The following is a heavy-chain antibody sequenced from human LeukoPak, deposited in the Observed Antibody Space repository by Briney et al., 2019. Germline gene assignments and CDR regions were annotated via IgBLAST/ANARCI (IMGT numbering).Heavy chain of an antibody. J-gene: IGHJ5*01. Sequence: GGSLRLSCAASGFTFSDYYMTWIRQAPGKGLEWVSYISSSGGVTDYADSVKGGFTISRDKAKKTLYLQMNRGREEETAVYYSTRGGLGYCTSIDCYAYNWFDSWGQGTLVTVSS. V-gene: IGHV3-11*01. CDR2: ISSSGGVT. CDR1: GFTFSDYY. D-gene: IGHD2-2*01. CDR3: TRGGLGYCTSIDCYAYNWFDS.